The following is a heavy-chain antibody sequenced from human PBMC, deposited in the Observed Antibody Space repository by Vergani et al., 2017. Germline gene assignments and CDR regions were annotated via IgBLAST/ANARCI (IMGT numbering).Heavy chain of an antibody. CDR2: IYTSGST. D-gene: IGHD1-14*01. CDR3: ARGTNRKDWFDP. J-gene: IGHJ5*02. Sequence: QVQLQESGPGLVKPSQTLSLTCTVSGGSISSGSYYWSWIRQPAGKGLEWIGRIYTSGSTNYNPSLKSRVTISLDTSKNQFSLKLSSVTAADTAVYYCARGTNRKDWFDPWGQGTLVTVSS. V-gene: IGHV4-61*02. CDR1: GGSISSGSYY.